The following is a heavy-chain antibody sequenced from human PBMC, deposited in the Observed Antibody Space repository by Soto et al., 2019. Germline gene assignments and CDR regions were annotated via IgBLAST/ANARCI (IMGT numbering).Heavy chain of an antibody. Sequence: GGSLRLSCAASGFTFSSYAMHWVRQAQGKGLEWVAVISYDGSNKYYADSVKGRFTISRDNSKNTLYLQMNSLRAEDTAVYYCARDRLRDYYYYYGMDVWGQGTTVTVSS. J-gene: IGHJ6*02. D-gene: IGHD5-12*01. CDR1: GFTFSSYA. V-gene: IGHV3-30-3*01. CDR3: ARDRLRDYYYYYGMDV. CDR2: ISYDGSNK.